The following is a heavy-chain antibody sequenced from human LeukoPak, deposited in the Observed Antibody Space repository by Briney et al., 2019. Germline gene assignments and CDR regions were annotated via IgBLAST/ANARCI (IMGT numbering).Heavy chain of an antibody. Sequence: GRSLRLSCAASGFTFSSYAMHWVRQAPGKGPEWVAVISYDGSNKYYADSVKGRFTISRDNSKNTLYLQMNSLRAEDTAVYYCARVSYCTNGVCYPDYYYGMDVWGQGTTVTVSS. CDR2: ISYDGSNK. CDR3: ARVSYCTNGVCYPDYYYGMDV. J-gene: IGHJ6*02. CDR1: GFTFSSYA. V-gene: IGHV3-30-3*01. D-gene: IGHD2-8*01.